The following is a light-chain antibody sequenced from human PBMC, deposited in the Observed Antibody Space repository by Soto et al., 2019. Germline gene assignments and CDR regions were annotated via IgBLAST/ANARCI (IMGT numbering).Light chain of an antibody. CDR1: RSNIGAGYD. V-gene: IGLV1-40*01. J-gene: IGLJ2*01. CDR2: ANI. CDR3: QSYDNILTGLI. Sequence: QSVLTQSPSVSGALGQRVTISCTGSRSNIGAGYDVHWYQKLPGTAPKLLIYANINRPSGVPDRFSGSKSGTSVSLAITGLQVEDEADYYGQSYDNILTGLIFGGGTKLTVL.